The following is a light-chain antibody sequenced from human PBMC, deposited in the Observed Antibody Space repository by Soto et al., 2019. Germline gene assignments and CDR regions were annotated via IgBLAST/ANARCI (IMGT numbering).Light chain of an antibody. CDR2: EVS. Sequence: QSVLTQPASVSGSPGQSITISCTGTSSDVGGYNYVSWYQQHPGKAPKLMIYEVSNRPSGVSNRFSGSKSGNTASLTISGLQAEDEADYYCISYTNIVVFGGGTKLTVL. V-gene: IGLV2-14*01. J-gene: IGLJ2*01. CDR3: ISYTNIVV. CDR1: SSDVGGYNY.